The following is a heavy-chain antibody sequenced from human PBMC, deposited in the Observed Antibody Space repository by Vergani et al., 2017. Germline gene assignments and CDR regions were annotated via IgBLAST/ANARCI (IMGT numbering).Heavy chain of an antibody. Sequence: QVQLVQSGAEVGKPGASVKISCKASGYPFTAYYIHWVRQAPEQGLEWVGVISPDGFSTFYAQKFQGRVTITRDTSTSTAYVEVTSLRSDDTAVYYCAREPPLTGFFDYWGQGTLVTVSS. D-gene: IGHD3-9*01. CDR1: GYPFTAYY. CDR2: ISPDGFST. J-gene: IGHJ4*02. CDR3: AREPPLTGFFDY. V-gene: IGHV1-46*03.